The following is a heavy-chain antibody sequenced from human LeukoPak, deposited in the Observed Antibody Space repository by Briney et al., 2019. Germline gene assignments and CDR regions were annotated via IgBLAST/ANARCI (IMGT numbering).Heavy chain of an antibody. J-gene: IGHJ4*02. CDR3: ARERGRYYDILTGYGQAFDY. Sequence: GGSLRLSCAASGFTFSSYGMTWVRQAPGKGLEWVSYISSSSSTIYYADSVKGRFTISRDNSKNTLYLQMNSLRAEDTAVYYCARERGRYYDILTGYGQAFDYWGQGTLVTVSS. CDR1: GFTFSSYG. CDR2: ISSSSSTI. V-gene: IGHV3-48*01. D-gene: IGHD3-9*01.